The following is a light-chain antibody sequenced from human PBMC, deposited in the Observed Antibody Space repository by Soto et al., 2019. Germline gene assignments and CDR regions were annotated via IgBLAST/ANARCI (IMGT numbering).Light chain of an antibody. J-gene: IGLJ3*02. CDR1: SSNIGTYT. Sequence: QAVVTQPPSASGTPGQRVTISCSGTSSNIGTYTVNWYQQLPGTAPKLLMYTEYQRPSGVPDRFSGSKSGTSASLAINGLHSEDEADYYCTSWADNLNGGVFGGGTTLTVL. V-gene: IGLV1-44*01. CDR3: TSWADNLNGGV. CDR2: TEY.